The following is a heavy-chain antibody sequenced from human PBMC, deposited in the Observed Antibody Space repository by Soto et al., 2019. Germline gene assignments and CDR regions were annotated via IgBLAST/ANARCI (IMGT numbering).Heavy chain of an antibody. CDR1: GFTFSSYG. V-gene: IGHV3-33*01. CDR3: ARAGAVALLYLDY. D-gene: IGHD6-19*01. CDR2: IWYDGSNK. Sequence: GGSLRLSCAASGFTFSSYGMHWVRQAPGKGLEWVAVIWYDGSNKYYADSVKGRFTISRDNSKNTLYLQMNSLRAEDTAVYYCARAGAVALLYLDYWGQGTLVTVSS. J-gene: IGHJ4*02.